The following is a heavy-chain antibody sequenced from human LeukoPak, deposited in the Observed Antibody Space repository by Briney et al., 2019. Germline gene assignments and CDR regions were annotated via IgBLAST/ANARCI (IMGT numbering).Heavy chain of an antibody. Sequence: SVKVSCKASGDTFSNYAVTWVRQAPGQGLEWMGGIIPILATTNYAQKFQGRVTITADDSTSTAFMEVNSLRSEDTAVYYCAREDFLEWPSGVYDVWGHGTMVTVSS. CDR2: IIPILATT. J-gene: IGHJ3*01. D-gene: IGHD3-3*01. CDR3: AREDFLEWPSGVYDV. V-gene: IGHV1-69*13. CDR1: GDTFSNYA.